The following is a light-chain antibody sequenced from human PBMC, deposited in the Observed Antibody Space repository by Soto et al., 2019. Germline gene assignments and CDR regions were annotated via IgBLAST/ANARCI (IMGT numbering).Light chain of an antibody. CDR1: QSVSSTY. CDR3: HHYGRSPGT. CDR2: GAS. J-gene: IGKJ1*01. Sequence: EIVLTQSPGTLSLSPGEGATLSCRASQSVSSTYLAWYQQKPGQAPRLLIYGASSRATGIPDRFSGSGSGTDFTLTISRLQPEDFAVYYCHHYGRSPGTFGQGTKVDIK. V-gene: IGKV3-20*01.